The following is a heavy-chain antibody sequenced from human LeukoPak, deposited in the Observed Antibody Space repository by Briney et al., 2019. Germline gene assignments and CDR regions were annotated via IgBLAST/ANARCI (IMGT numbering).Heavy chain of an antibody. V-gene: IGHV3-23*01. CDR3: ARDPDGSGPDFDC. J-gene: IGHJ4*02. CDR2: LSGSGTYT. Sequence: PGVSLRLSCAASGFTFSTYAMNWVRQAPGKGLEWVSGLSGSGTYTYYADSVKGRLTISRDNSKNTLYLQMNSLRAEDTAIYYCARDPDGSGPDFDCWGQGTLVIVSS. CDR1: GFTFSTYA. D-gene: IGHD3-10*01.